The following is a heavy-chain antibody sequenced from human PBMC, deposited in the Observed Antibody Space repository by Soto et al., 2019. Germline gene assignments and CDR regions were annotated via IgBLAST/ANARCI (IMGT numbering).Heavy chain of an antibody. D-gene: IGHD1-26*01. V-gene: IGHV3-23*01. J-gene: IGHJ4*02. CDR1: GFTFSSYA. CDR2: ISGSGGST. CDR3: AQGISGSYYYFDY. Sequence: EVQLLESGGGLVQPGGSLRLSCAASGFTFSSYAMSWVRQAPGKGLEWVSAISGSGGSTYYADSVKGRFTISRDNSKNTLYLRMNSLRAEDTAVYYCAQGISGSYYYFDYWGQGTLVTVS.